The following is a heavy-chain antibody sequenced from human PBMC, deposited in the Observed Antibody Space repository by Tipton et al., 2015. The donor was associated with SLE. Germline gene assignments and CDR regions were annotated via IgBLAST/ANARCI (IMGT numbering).Heavy chain of an antibody. V-gene: IGHV4-39*01. D-gene: IGHD3-3*01. CDR1: GGSISSSSYY. J-gene: IGHJ4*02. CDR3: AHDFWSGPLDYFDY. CDR2: IDYSGTT. Sequence: TLSLTCTVSGGSISSSSYYWGWIRQPPGKGLEWIASIDYSGTTYYTPSLKSRVTISVDTSRNQFSLKLSSVTAADTAVYYCAHDFWSGPLDYFDYWGQGTLVTVSS.